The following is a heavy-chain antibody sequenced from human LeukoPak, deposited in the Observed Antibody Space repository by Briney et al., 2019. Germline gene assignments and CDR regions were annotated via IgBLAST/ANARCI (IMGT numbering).Heavy chain of an antibody. CDR1: GFTFSDYY. CDR3: ARAGVTPSHFDY. J-gene: IGHJ4*02. CDR2: ISSTGNTI. D-gene: IGHD2-21*02. V-gene: IGHV3-11*01. Sequence: GGSLRLSCAASGFTFSDYYMSWIRQAPGKGLEWVSYISSTGNTITYADSVKGRFTISRDNAKNSLYLQMNSLRAEDTAIYYCARAGVTPSHFDYWGQGTLVTVSS.